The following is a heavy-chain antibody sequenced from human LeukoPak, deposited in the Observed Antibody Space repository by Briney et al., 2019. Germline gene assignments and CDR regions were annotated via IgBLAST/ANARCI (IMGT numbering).Heavy chain of an antibody. J-gene: IGHJ4*02. CDR2: IHPTDGST. V-gene: IGHV1-46*01. D-gene: IGHD3-10*01. CDR3: ARANGGGLDY. CDR1: GYTFSTYY. Sequence: GASVKVSCKTSGYTFSTYYMHWVRRAPGQGLEWLGIIHPTDGSTSYTQKIQGRVTMTRDTATGTVYLELSSLRSEDTAVYWCARANGGGLDYWGQGTLITVSS.